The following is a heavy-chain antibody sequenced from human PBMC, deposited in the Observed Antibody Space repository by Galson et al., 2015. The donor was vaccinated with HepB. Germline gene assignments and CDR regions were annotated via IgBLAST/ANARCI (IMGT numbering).Heavy chain of an antibody. D-gene: IGHD2-15*01. V-gene: IGHV3-7*03. CDR1: GFPFSSYW. Sequence: SLRLSCAASGFPFSSYWMSWVRQAPGKGLEWVANIKQDGSEKYYVDSVKGRFTISRDNAKNSLYLQMNSLRAEDTAVYYCARDVVVVADYWGQGTLVTVSS. J-gene: IGHJ4*02. CDR2: IKQDGSEK. CDR3: ARDVVVVADY.